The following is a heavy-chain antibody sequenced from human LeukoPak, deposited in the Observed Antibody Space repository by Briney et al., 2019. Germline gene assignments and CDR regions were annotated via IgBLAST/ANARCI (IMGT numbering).Heavy chain of an antibody. Sequence: SQTLSLTCTVSGGSISSGGYHWSWICQHPGKGLEWIGYIYYSGSTYYNPSLKSRVTISVDTSKNQFSLKLSSVTAADTAVYYCARDNYYDSSGYFDYWGQGTLVTVSS. CDR2: IYYSGST. J-gene: IGHJ4*02. CDR3: ARDNYYDSSGYFDY. D-gene: IGHD3-22*01. CDR1: GGSISSGGYH. V-gene: IGHV4-31*03.